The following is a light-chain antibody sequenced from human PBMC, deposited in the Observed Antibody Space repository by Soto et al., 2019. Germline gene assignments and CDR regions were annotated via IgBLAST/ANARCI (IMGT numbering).Light chain of an antibody. CDR3: SSYTISRIRV. Sequence: SALTQPASVSGSPGQSITISCTGSSSDIGAYNYVSWYQQHPGKAPKLMIYDVTNRPSGLSNRFSGSKSGSTASLTISGLQAEDEADYYCSSYTISRIRVFGGGTKLTVL. J-gene: IGLJ3*02. V-gene: IGLV2-14*01. CDR2: DVT. CDR1: SSDIGAYNY.